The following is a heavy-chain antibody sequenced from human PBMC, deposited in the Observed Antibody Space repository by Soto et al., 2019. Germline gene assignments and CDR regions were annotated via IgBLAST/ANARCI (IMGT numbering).Heavy chain of an antibody. CDR1: GYTFTSYA. Sequence: QVQLVQSGAEVKKPGASVKVSCKDSGYTFTSYAMHWVRQAPGQRLEWMGWINAGNGNTKYSQKVQGRVTITRDTSASTAYIELSSLRSEDTAVYYCARVRGKQQLFAFDSWGQGTLVTVSS. V-gene: IGHV1-3*01. J-gene: IGHJ4*02. CDR2: INAGNGNT. D-gene: IGHD6-13*01. CDR3: ARVRGKQQLFAFDS.